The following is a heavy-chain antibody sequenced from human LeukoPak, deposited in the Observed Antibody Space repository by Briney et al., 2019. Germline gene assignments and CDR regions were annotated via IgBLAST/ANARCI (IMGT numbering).Heavy chain of an antibody. J-gene: IGHJ4*02. Sequence: ASVKVSCKASGYTFTSYGISWVRQAPGQGLEWMGWISAYNGNTNYAQKLQGRVTMTTDTSTSTAYMELRSLRSDDTAVYYCARDSVVPAATGYSDYWGQGTLVTVSS. D-gene: IGHD2-2*01. V-gene: IGHV1-18*04. CDR2: ISAYNGNT. CDR3: ARDSVVPAATGYSDY. CDR1: GYTFTSYG.